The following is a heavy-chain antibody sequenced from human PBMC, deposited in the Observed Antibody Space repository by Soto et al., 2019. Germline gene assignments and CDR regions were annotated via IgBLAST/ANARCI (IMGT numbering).Heavy chain of an antibody. CDR1: GGSISSSSYY. V-gene: IGHV4-39*01. D-gene: IGHD5-18*01. Sequence: PSETLSLTCTVSGGSISSSSYYWGWIRQPPGKGLEWIGSINYSGSTYYNPSLKSRVTISVDTSKNQFSLKLSSVTAADTAVYYCATYRRDTAMPRVFDYWGQGTLVTVSS. CDR2: INYSGST. CDR3: ATYRRDTAMPRVFDY. J-gene: IGHJ4*02.